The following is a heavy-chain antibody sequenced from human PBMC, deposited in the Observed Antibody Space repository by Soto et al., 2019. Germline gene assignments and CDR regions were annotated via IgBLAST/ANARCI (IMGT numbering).Heavy chain of an antibody. CDR1: GFTFSSTA. V-gene: IGHV3-23*01. J-gene: IGHJ6*01. CDR2: ISGGSVST. Sequence: EEQLLESGGGLVQPGGSLRLSCAASGFTFSSTAMSWVRQAPGKGLEWVSSISGGSVSTYYADSVKGRFTISRDNSKNTLYGQMNSLRAEDTALSYCAKGVRAVAGPMDVGGQGTTVTVSS. D-gene: IGHD6-13*01. CDR3: AKGVRAVAGPMDV.